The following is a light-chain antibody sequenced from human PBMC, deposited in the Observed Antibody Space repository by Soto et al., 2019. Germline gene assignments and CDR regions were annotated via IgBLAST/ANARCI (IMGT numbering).Light chain of an antibody. J-gene: IGLJ1*01. Sequence: LTQPRSVSGSPGQSVTISCTGTSRDVGGYNYVSWYQQHPGKAPKLMIYDVSKRPSGVPDRFSGSKSGNTASLTISGLQAEDEADYYCCSYAGSYTYVFGTGTKVTVL. CDR2: DVS. V-gene: IGLV2-11*01. CDR1: SRDVGGYNY. CDR3: CSYAGSYTYV.